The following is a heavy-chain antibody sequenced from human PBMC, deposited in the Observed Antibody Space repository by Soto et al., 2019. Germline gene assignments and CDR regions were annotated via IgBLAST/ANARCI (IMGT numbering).Heavy chain of an antibody. CDR1: GFTFSSYG. D-gene: IGHD1-1*01. CDR2: IWYDGSNK. V-gene: IGHV3-33*01. Sequence: QVQLVESGGGVVQPGRSLRLSCAASGFTFSSYGMHWVRQAPGKGLEWVAVIWYDGSNKYYADSVKGRFTISRDNSKNTLYLQMNSLRAEDTAVYYCARGGRTTGTTVVAYWGQGTLVTVSS. J-gene: IGHJ4*02. CDR3: ARGGRTTGTTVVAY.